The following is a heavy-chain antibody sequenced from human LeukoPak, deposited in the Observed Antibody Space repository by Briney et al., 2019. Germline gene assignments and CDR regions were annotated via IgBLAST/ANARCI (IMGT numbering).Heavy chain of an antibody. CDR3: AGVTWTFDY. CDR2: ISSNGGST. CDR1: GFTFSSYA. V-gene: IGHV3-64*01. D-gene: IGHD3-16*01. Sequence: PGGSLRLSCAASGFTFSSYAMHWVRQAPGKGLEYVSAISSNGGSTYYANSVKGRFTISRDNAKNSLYLQMNSLRAEDTAVYYCAGVTWTFDYWGQGTLVTVSS. J-gene: IGHJ4*02.